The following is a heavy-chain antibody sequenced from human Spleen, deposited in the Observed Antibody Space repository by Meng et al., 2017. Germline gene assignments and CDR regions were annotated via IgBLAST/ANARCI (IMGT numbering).Heavy chain of an antibody. D-gene: IGHD1-26*01. V-gene: IGHV5-51*01. CDR1: GYSFTTYW. J-gene: IGHJ2*01. CDR3: ARRTSGSYYNWYFDL. Sequence: GESLKISCQGSGYSFTTYWIAWVRQMPGKGLEWMGIIYPGDSDTRYSPSFQGQVTISADKSISTAYLQWSSLKASDTAMYYCARRTSGSYYNWYFDLWGRGTLVTVSS. CDR2: IYPGDSDT.